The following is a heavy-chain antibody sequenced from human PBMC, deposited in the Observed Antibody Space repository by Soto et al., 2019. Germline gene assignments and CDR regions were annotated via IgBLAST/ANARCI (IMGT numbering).Heavy chain of an antibody. D-gene: IGHD6-25*01. V-gene: IGHV3-11*01. J-gene: IGHJ5*02. CDR1: RFAFTDYY. CDR2: ISSSGRTI. Sequence: GGSLRLSCAASRFAFTDYYMTWIRQAPGKGLEWVSYISSSGRTIYYADSVKGRFTISRDNAKNSLYLQMNSLRAEDTAVYYCARIAVPATLWLDPWGQGTLVTVSS. CDR3: ARIAVPATLWLDP.